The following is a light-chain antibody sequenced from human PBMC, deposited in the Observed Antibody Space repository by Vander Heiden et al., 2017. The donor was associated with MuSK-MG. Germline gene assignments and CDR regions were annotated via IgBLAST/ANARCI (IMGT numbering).Light chain of an antibody. CDR2: GAS. J-gene: IGKJ4*02. CDR3: QQYKNWSIT. CDR1: QSVSSN. V-gene: IGKV3-15*01. Sequence: EIVLPQSPATLSVSPGERATLSCRASQSVSSNLAWYQQKPGQAPRLLIYGASSRATGIPARFSGSGSGTEFTLTISSLQSEDFAVYYCQQYKNWSITFGGGTKVEIK.